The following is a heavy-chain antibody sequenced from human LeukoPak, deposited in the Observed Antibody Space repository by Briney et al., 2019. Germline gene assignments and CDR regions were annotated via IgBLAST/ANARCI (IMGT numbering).Heavy chain of an antibody. CDR3: ARGGIMITFGGVIANDC. CDR1: GYTFTSYD. V-gene: IGHV1-8*01. J-gene: IGHJ4*02. Sequence: ASVKVSCKASGYTFTSYDINWVRQATGQGLEWMGWMNPNSGNTGYAQKLQGRVTMTRNTSISTAYMELSSLRSEDTAVYYCARGGIMITFGGVIANDCWGQGTLVTVSS. CDR2: MNPNSGNT. D-gene: IGHD3-16*02.